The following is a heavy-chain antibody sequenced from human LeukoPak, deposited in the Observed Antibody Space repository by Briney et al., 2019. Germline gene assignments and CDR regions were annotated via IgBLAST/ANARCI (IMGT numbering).Heavy chain of an antibody. CDR2: ISGSGGST. J-gene: IGHJ3*02. Sequence: GGSLRLSCAASGFSFSSYAMNWVRQAPGKGLEWVSRISGSGGSTYYADSVKGRFTISRDNSKNTLYLQMNSLRAEDTAVYYCARDQGTFDIWGQGTMVTVSS. V-gene: IGHV3-23*01. CDR1: GFSFSSYA. CDR3: ARDQGTFDI.